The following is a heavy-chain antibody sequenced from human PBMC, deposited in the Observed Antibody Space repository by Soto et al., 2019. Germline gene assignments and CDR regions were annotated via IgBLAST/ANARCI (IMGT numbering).Heavy chain of an antibody. CDR1: GGSLGSSGYY. J-gene: IGHJ4*02. CDR3: ASIAAPGTTHFDF. V-gene: IGHV4-39*01. CDR2: IYYSGNT. D-gene: IGHD6-13*01. Sequence: SLTCTVSGGSLGSSGYYWGWIRQSPGKGLEWIGNIYYSGNTFYNPSLKSRVTISVDTSKNQIYLHLSAVTAADTAIFYCASIAAPGTTHFDFWGQGTLVTVSS.